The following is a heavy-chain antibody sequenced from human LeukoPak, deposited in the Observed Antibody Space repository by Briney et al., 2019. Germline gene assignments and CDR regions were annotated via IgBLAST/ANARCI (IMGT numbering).Heavy chain of an antibody. J-gene: IGHJ6*02. CDR2: ISAYNGNT. CDR1: GYTFTSYG. CDR3: ARVGSKEVVVAATAQYGMDV. V-gene: IGHV1-18*01. Sequence: GASVNVSCKASGYTFTSYGISWVRQAPGQGLEWMGWISAYNGNTNYAQKLQGRVTMTTDTSTSTAYMELRSLRSDDTAVYYCARVGSKEVVVAATAQYGMDVWGQGTTVTVSS. D-gene: IGHD2-15*01.